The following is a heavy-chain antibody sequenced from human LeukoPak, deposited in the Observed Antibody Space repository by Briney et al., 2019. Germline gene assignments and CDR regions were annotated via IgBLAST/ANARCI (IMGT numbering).Heavy chain of an antibody. Sequence: PGGSLRLSCAASGFTFSSYAMSWVRQAPGKGLDWVSAISGAGGSTYYADPVKGRFTISRDNSENTLYLQMDSLRAEDTAVYYGARGAPRWPERFDYWGQGTLVTVSS. CDR3: ARGAPRWPERFDY. CDR2: ISGAGGST. J-gene: IGHJ4*02. D-gene: IGHD5-24*01. V-gene: IGHV3-23*01. CDR1: GFTFSSYA.